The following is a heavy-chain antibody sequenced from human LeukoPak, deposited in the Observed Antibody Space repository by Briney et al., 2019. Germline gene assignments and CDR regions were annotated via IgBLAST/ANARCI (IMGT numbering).Heavy chain of an antibody. J-gene: IGHJ6*03. V-gene: IGHV3-21*01. Sequence: GGSLRLSCAASGFTFSSYSMNWVRQAPGKGLEWVSSITTSSSDIYYADSVKGRFTISRDNAKNSLYLQMNSLRAEDTAVYYCARDWYTAERWTIYYSYYIDVWGKGTMVTVSS. CDR1: GFTFSSYS. CDR2: ITTSSSDI. CDR3: ARDWYTAERWTIYYSYYIDV. D-gene: IGHD4-23*01.